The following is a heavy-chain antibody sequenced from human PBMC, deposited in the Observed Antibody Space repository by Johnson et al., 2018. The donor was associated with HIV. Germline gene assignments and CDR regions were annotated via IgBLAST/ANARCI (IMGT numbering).Heavy chain of an antibody. Sequence: VHLVESGGGLVQPGGSLRLSCAASGFTFSSYDMHWVRQATGKGLEWVSAIGTAGDTYYPGSVKGRFTISRENAKNSLYLQMNSLRAGDTAVYYCARDRAEVWNFDGVDIWGQGTMVTVSS. CDR2: IGTAGDT. V-gene: IGHV3-13*01. CDR1: GFTFSSYD. CDR3: ARDRAEVWNFDGVDI. D-gene: IGHD1-7*01. J-gene: IGHJ3*02.